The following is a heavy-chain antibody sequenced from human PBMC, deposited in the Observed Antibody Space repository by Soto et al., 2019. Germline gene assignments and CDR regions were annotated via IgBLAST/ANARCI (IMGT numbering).Heavy chain of an antibody. D-gene: IGHD3-9*01. Sequence: GGSLRLSCAASGFTFTNYWMSWVRQAPGKGLEWLANINHAGSDAYYVDSVKGRFTISRDNAKNSLFLQMNSLRVEDTAVYYCARTNYDVSSGDYRSSPVVNWYQGTLLNVSS. CDR3: ARTNYDVSSGDYRSSPVVN. CDR1: GFTFTNYW. CDR2: INHAGSDA. J-gene: IGHJ4*02. V-gene: IGHV3-7*01.